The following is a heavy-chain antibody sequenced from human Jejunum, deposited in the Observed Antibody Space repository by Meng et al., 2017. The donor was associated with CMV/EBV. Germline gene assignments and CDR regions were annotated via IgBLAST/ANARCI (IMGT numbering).Heavy chain of an antibody. Sequence: QIALKESGPTLVNPTQTLTLTCSFSGFSTSTSGEGVGWIRQPPGKALEWLALIYRGDDKRYSPSLNSRLTIAKDTSKNEVVLTLTNMGPIDTGTYYCAHFVGGYYPSRPDYWGQGTLVTVSS. V-gene: IGHV2-5*02. D-gene: IGHD1-26*01. CDR1: GFSTSTSGEG. CDR2: IYRGDDK. J-gene: IGHJ4*02. CDR3: AHFVGGYYPSRPDY.